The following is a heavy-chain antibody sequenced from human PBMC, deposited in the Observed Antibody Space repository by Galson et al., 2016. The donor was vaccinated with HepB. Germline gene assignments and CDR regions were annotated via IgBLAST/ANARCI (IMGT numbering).Heavy chain of an antibody. J-gene: IGHJ6*03. Sequence: LRLSCAASGFTFYIYAMSWVRQAPGKGLEWVSSISGSGGSTYYADSVKGRFTISRDNSKNTVFLQMNNLRAEDTAVYYCARHDYYQYYMDVWGKGTTVTVSS. D-gene: IGHD3-16*01. CDR3: ARHDYYQYYMDV. CDR2: ISGSGGST. V-gene: IGHV3-23*01. CDR1: GFTFYIYA.